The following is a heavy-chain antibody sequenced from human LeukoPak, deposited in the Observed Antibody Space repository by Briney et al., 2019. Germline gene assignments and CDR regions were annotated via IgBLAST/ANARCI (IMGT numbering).Heavy chain of an antibody. CDR1: GFTFSSYG. CDR3: AKVAYDTSGYYRHVDY. CDR2: ISYDGSNK. D-gene: IGHD3-22*01. J-gene: IGHJ4*02. Sequence: PGRSLRLSCAASGFTFSSYGMHWVRQAPGKGLEWVAVISYDGSNKYYADSVKGRFTISRDNSKNTLYLQMNSLRAEDTAAYYCAKVAYDTSGYYRHVDYWGQGTLVTVSS. V-gene: IGHV3-30*18.